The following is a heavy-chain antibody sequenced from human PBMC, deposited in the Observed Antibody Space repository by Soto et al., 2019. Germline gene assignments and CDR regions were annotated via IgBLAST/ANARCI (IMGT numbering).Heavy chain of an antibody. CDR2: ISSSGSTI. CDR1: GCTFSDYY. D-gene: IGHD3-3*01. J-gene: IGHJ4*02. V-gene: IGHV3-11*01. CDR3: ASSYYDFWSGFANFDY. Sequence: GSLRLACSASGCTFSDYYMSWIRQAPGKGLEWVSYISSSGSTIYYADSVKGRFTISRDNAKNSLYLQMNSLRAEDTAVYYCASSYYDFWSGFANFDYWGQGTLVTVSS.